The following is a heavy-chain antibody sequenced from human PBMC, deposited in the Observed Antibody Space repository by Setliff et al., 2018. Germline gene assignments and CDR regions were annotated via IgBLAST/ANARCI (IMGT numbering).Heavy chain of an antibody. D-gene: IGHD3-16*01. Sequence: GGSLRLSCAASGFTFTSYAMNWVRQAPGKGPEWVSAISGSGGSTDYADSVKGRFTISRDNSKNTLYLQMNGLRAEDTAIYYCAGDPPGPHLVYTYWGQGALVTAPQ. CDR3: AGDPPGPHLVYTY. J-gene: IGHJ4*02. CDR2: ISGSGGST. CDR1: GFTFTSYA. V-gene: IGHV3-23*01.